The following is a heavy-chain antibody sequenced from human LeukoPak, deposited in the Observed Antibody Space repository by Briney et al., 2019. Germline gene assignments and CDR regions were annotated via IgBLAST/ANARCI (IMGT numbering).Heavy chain of an antibody. V-gene: IGHV3-33*03. CDR1: GSNFGIHA. CDR2: IWRGGNYK. D-gene: IGHD6-19*01. Sequence: GGSLRLSCSASGSNFGIHAMHWVRQAPAKGLEWVAMIWRGGNYKFYADPVKGRFSISIDDSRSDLSLQMDSLRVEDTPLYSCVIDPPDSGWAFWSWGQGALVTVSS. J-gene: IGHJ5*02. CDR3: VIDPPDSGWAFWS.